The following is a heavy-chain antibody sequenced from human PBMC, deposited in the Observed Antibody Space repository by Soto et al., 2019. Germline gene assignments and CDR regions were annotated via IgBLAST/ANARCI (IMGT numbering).Heavy chain of an antibody. CDR1: GFTFSNYD. Sequence: GGSLRLSCAASGFTFSNYDMHWVRQASGKGLEWVSGIGTAGNTYYPGSVKGRFTISRENAKNSLYLQMNSLRAEDTAVYYCARDVAYFYASGAPYYFGMDVWGQGTTVTVSS. V-gene: IGHV3-13*01. D-gene: IGHD3-10*01. J-gene: IGHJ6*02. CDR2: IGTAGNT. CDR3: ARDVAYFYASGAPYYFGMDV.